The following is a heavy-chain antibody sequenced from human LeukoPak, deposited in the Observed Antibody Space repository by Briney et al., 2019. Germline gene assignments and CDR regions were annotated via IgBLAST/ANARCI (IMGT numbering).Heavy chain of an antibody. CDR3: AKGRGDPYSSGWFDYYYMDV. Sequence: GGSLRLSCAASGFTFSSYGMHWVRQAPGKGLEWVAFISYDGSNKYYADSVKGRFTISRDNSKNTLYLQMNSLRAEDTAVYYCAKGRGDPYSSGWFDYYYMDVWGKGTTVTISS. CDR2: ISYDGSNK. V-gene: IGHV3-30*18. CDR1: GFTFSSYG. D-gene: IGHD6-19*01. J-gene: IGHJ6*03.